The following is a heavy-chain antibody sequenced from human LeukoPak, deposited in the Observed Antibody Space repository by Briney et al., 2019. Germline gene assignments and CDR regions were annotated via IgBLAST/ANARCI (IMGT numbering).Heavy chain of an antibody. CDR3: ARDRIAAAGTPNWFDP. CDR1: GGSISSSSYY. Sequence: SETLSLTCTVSGGSISSSSYYWGWIRQPPGKGLEWIGGIYYSGSTYYNPSLKSRVTISVDTSKNQFSLKLSSMTAADTAVYYCARDRIAAAGTPNWFDPWGQGTLVTVSS. V-gene: IGHV4-39*07. CDR2: IYYSGST. J-gene: IGHJ5*02. D-gene: IGHD6-13*01.